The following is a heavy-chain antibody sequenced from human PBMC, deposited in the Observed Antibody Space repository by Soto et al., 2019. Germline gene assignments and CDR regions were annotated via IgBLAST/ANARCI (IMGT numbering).Heavy chain of an antibody. Sequence: GGSLRLSCAASQSIITGYGMHWVRQTPSKGLEWVAVIRFDGTDEHYADSVKGRFTIPRDNSKNTLYLQMNSLRDEDTAVYYCAKGEDKYYYDSNGFSIGIDYWGQGTPVTVSS. CDR3: AKGEDKYYYDSNGFSIGIDY. CDR2: IRFDGTDE. D-gene: IGHD3-22*01. V-gene: IGHV3-30*02. J-gene: IGHJ4*02. CDR1: QSIITGYG.